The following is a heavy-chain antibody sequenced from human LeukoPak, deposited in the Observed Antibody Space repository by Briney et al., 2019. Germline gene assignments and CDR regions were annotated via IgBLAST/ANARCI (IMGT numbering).Heavy chain of an antibody. CDR2: IYYSGST. CDR1: GGSINSTNYY. D-gene: IGHD3-22*01. J-gene: IGHJ4*02. Sequence: SETLSLTCTVSGGSINSTNYYWGWIRQPPGKGLEWIGSIYYSGSTYYNPSLRSRVTISVDTSKNQFSLKLTSVTAADTAVYYCARYDSSGYYRPLDYWGQGTLVTVSS. CDR3: ARYDSSGYYRPLDY. V-gene: IGHV4-39*01.